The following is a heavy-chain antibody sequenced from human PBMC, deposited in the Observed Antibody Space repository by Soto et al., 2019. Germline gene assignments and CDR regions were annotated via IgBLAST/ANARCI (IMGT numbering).Heavy chain of an antibody. D-gene: IGHD2-15*01. CDR2: SRNKANSYTT. J-gene: IGHJ6*04. V-gene: IGHV3-72*01. CDR3: AGRIASIGPGMAV. Sequence: EVQLVESGGGLVQPGGSLRLSCAASGFIFSDHYMDWVRQAPGKGLEWVGLSRNKANSYTTEYAASVKGRFTISRDESKNSLYLKMNRLKTEDTAVYYCAGRIASIGPGMAVWGKGTTVTVSS. CDR1: GFIFSDHY.